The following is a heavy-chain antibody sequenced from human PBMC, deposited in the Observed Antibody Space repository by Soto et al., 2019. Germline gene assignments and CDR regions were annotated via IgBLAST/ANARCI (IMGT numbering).Heavy chain of an antibody. CDR2: IYYSGRT. CDR3: ARPRSDIGANDAFDI. D-gene: IGHD3-10*01. CDR1: GGSIRSSSYY. J-gene: IGHJ3*02. Sequence: SETLSLTCTVSGGSIRSSSYYWGWIRQPPGKGLEWIGNIYYSGRTHYNPSLKSRVTISVDTSKNQFSLRLSSVTAADTAVYYCARPRSDIGANDAFDIWGQGTMVTVSS. V-gene: IGHV4-39*01.